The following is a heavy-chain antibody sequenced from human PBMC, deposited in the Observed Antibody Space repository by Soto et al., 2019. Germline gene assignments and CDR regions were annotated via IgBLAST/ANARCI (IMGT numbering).Heavy chain of an antibody. J-gene: IGHJ4*02. CDR3: AAVPPRIVVVLAEFPT. V-gene: IGHV4-4*02. CDR1: GTSISSSYW. Sequence: QVQLKQSGPGLVRPSVTLSLTCRVSGTSISSSYWWAWVRQSPGKGLEWIGEIYHNGITKYNPSLKSRVSMSIDKSNNQFSLKLTSETAADTAVYYCAAVPPRIVVVLAEFPTWGQGTLVTVSS. D-gene: IGHD2-21*01. CDR2: IYHNGIT.